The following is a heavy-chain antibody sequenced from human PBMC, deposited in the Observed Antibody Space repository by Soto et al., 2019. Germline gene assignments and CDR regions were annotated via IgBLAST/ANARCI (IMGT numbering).Heavy chain of an antibody. CDR1: GYTFTSYG. V-gene: IGHV1-18*01. CDR3: ARDQSPDYDFWSGYVDY. CDR2: ISAYNSNT. J-gene: IGHJ4*02. D-gene: IGHD3-3*01. Sequence: ASVKVSCKASGYTFTSYGISWVRQAPGQGLERMGWISAYNSNTNYAQKLQGRVNMTTDTSTSTAYMELRSLRSDDTAVYYCARDQSPDYDFWSGYVDYWGQGTLVTVSS.